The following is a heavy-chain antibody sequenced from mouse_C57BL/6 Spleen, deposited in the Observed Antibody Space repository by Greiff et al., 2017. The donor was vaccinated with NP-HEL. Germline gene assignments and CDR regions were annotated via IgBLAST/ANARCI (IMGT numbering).Heavy chain of an antibody. J-gene: IGHJ3*01. CDR3: TREYGFAY. Sequence: VQLKQSGAELVRPGASVTLSCKASGYTFTDYEMHWVKQTPVHGLEWIGAIDPETGGTAYNQKFKGKAILTADKSSSTAYMELRSLTSEDSAVYYCTREYGFAYWGQGTLVTVSA. V-gene: IGHV1-15*01. CDR2: IDPETGGT. CDR1: GYTFTDYE. D-gene: IGHD2-10*02.